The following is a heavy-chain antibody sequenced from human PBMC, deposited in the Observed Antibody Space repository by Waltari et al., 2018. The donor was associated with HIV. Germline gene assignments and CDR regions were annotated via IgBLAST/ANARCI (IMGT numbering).Heavy chain of an antibody. CDR1: GGSFSGHY. J-gene: IGHJ4*02. CDR2: INHSGST. D-gene: IGHD1-7*01. V-gene: IGHV4-34*01. Sequence: QVQLQQWGAGLLKPSETLSLTCAVYGGSFSGHYGSWIRQTAGKGLEWIGDINHSGSTNYNPSLKSRVTISVDTSKNQFSLKLSSVTAADTAVYYCARDLRLGWNYRDYFDYWGQGTLVTVSS. CDR3: ARDLRLGWNYRDYFDY.